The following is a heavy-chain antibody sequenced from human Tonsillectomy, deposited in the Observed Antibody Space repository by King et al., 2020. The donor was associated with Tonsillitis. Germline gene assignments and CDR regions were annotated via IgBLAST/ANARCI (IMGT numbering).Heavy chain of an antibody. Sequence: VQLVESGGGLVKPGGSLRLTCAASGFTFSSYSMNWVRQAPGKGLEWVSSISSSSSYIYYADSVKGRFTISRDNAQNSLYLKMNSLRAEDTAVYYCAREPRSSSWAGYPFDYWGQGTLVTVSS. CDR1: GFTFSSYS. D-gene: IGHD6-13*01. V-gene: IGHV3-21*01. J-gene: IGHJ4*02. CDR2: ISSSSSYI. CDR3: AREPRSSSWAGYPFDY.